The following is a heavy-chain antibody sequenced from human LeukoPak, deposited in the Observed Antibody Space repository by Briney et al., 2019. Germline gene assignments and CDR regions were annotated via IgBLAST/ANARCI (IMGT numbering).Heavy chain of an antibody. CDR1: GGSISSYY. CDR2: IYYSGST. CDR3: ARVPPYYYGSGILT. Sequence: SETLSLTCTVSGGSISSYYWSWIRQPPGKGLEWIGYIYYSGSTNYNPSLKSRVTISVDTSKNQFSLKLSSVTAADTAVYYCARVPPYYYGSGILTWGQGTLVTASS. D-gene: IGHD3-10*01. J-gene: IGHJ5*02. V-gene: IGHV4-59*01.